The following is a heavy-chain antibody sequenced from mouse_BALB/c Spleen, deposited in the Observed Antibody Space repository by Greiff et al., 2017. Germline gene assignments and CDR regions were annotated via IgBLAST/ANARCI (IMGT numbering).Heavy chain of an antibody. CDR1: GFTFSDFY. D-gene: IGHD1-1*01. V-gene: IGHV7-1*02. Sequence: EVKLMESGGGLVQPGGSLRLSCATSGFTFSDFYMEWDRQPPGKRLEWIAASRNKANDYTTEYSASVKGRFIVSRDTSQSILYLQMNALRAEDTAIYYCARDPHYYGSSSWYFDVWGAGTTVTVSS. J-gene: IGHJ1*01. CDR3: ARDPHYYGSSSWYFDV. CDR2: SRNKANDYTT.